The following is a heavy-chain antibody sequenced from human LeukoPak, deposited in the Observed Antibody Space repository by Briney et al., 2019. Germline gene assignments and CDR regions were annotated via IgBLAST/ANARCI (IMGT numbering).Heavy chain of an antibody. CDR3: ARGGGDYVFG. CDR1: GYTLTELS. CDR2: ISAYNGNT. V-gene: IGHV1-18*01. J-gene: IGHJ4*02. Sequence: ASVKVSCKVSGYTLTELSMHWVRQAPGQGLEWMGWISAYNGNTNYAQKLQGRVTMTTDTSTSTAYMELRSLRSEDTAVYYCARGGGDYVFGWGQGTLVTVSS. D-gene: IGHD3-16*01.